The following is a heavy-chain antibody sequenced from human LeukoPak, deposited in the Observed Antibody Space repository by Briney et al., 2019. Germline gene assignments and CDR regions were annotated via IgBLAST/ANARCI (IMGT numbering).Heavy chain of an antibody. D-gene: IGHD1-26*01. Sequence: AGGSLRLSCAASGFTFSSYEMNWVRQAPGKGLEWVSSISSSETYRYYADSLKGRFTISRDNAKNSLYLQMNSLRAEDTAVYYCVRGEVWFDPWGQGTLVTVSA. CDR1: GFTFSSYE. V-gene: IGHV3-21*06. CDR2: ISSSETYR. CDR3: VRGEVWFDP. J-gene: IGHJ5*02.